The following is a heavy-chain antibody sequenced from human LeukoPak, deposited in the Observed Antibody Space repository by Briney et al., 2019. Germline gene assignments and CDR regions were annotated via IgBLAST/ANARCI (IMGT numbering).Heavy chain of an antibody. D-gene: IGHD6-13*01. CDR3: AKDQWYSSSWDAFDI. J-gene: IGHJ3*02. Sequence: GGSLRLSCAASGFTFRSYWMHWVRHAPGRGLVWVSRINSDGSSTSYADSVKGRFTISRDNAKNTLYLQMSSLRAEDTAVYYCAKDQWYSSSWDAFDIWGQGTVVTVS. V-gene: IGHV3-74*01. CDR1: GFTFRSYW. CDR2: INSDGSST.